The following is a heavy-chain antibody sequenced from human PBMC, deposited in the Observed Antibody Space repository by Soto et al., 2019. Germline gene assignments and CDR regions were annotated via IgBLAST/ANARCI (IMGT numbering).Heavy chain of an antibody. CDR3: ARDGGVVVGPLNWFDP. V-gene: IGHV1-69*02. D-gene: IGHD2-2*01. J-gene: IGHJ5*02. CDR1: GGTFSSYT. Sequence: QVQLVQSGAEVKKPGSSVKVSCKASGGTFSSYTISWVRQAPGQGLEWMGRIIPILGIANYAQKFQGRVTSTXXKXTXXAYMELSSLRSEDTAVYYCARDGGVVVGPLNWFDPWGQGTLVTVSS. CDR2: IIPILGIA.